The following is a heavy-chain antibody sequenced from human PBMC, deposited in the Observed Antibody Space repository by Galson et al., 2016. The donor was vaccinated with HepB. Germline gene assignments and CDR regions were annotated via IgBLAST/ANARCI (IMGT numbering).Heavy chain of an antibody. CDR1: GFSFSSYG. J-gene: IGHJ4*02. Sequence: SLRLSCAASGFSFSSYGMHWVRQAPGKGLEWVAFIWYDGSNKYYADSVKGRFTTSRDNSKNTLDLQMNSLRAEDTAVYYCARDLGSGDQPHLGWGQGTLVTVSS. CDR2: IWYDGSNK. V-gene: IGHV3-33*01. D-gene: IGHD3-16*01. CDR3: ARDLGSGDQPHLG.